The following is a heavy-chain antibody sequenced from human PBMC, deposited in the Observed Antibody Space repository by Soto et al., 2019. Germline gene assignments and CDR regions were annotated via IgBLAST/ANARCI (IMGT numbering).Heavy chain of an antibody. CDR3: AKDHYGDKGWFDP. Sequence: QVQLVESGGGVVQPGRSLRLSCAASGFTFSSYGMHWVRQAPGKGLEWVAVISYDGSNKYYADSVKGRFTISRDNSKNTLYLQMNSLRAEDTAVYYCAKDHYGDKGWFDPWGQGTLVTVSS. CDR2: ISYDGSNK. J-gene: IGHJ5*02. CDR1: GFTFSSYG. D-gene: IGHD4-17*01. V-gene: IGHV3-30*18.